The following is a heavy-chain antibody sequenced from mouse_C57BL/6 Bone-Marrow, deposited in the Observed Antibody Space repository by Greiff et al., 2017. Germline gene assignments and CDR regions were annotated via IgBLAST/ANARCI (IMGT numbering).Heavy chain of an antibody. CDR2: IHPNSGST. V-gene: IGHV1-64*01. D-gene: IGHD2-3*01. Sequence: QVQLQQPGAELVKPGASVKLSCKASGYTFTSYWMHWVKQRPGQGLEWIGMIHPNSGSTNYNEKFKSKATLTVDKSSSTAYMQRSSLTSEYSAVYYCARYDGYYVDYWGQGTTLTVSS. CDR1: GYTFTSYW. J-gene: IGHJ2*01. CDR3: ARYDGYYVDY.